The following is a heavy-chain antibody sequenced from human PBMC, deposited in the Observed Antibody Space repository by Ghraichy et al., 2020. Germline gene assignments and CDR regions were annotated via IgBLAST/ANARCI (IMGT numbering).Heavy chain of an antibody. CDR2: FDPEDGET. D-gene: IGHD3-22*01. Sequence: ASVKVSCKVSGYTLTELSMHWVRQAPGKGLEWMGGFDPEDGETIYAQKFQGRVTMTKDTSTDTAYMELSSLRSEDTAVYYCATATYYDSSGYPFFDYWGQGTLVTVSS. CDR3: ATATYYDSSGYPFFDY. CDR1: GYTLTELS. V-gene: IGHV1-24*01. J-gene: IGHJ4*02.